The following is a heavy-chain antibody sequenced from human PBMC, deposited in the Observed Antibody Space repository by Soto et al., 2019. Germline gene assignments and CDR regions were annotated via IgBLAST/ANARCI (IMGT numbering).Heavy chain of an antibody. V-gene: IGHV4-59*08. CDR2: IYYSGST. CDR1: GGSISSYY. Sequence: SETLSLTCTASGGSISSYYWSWIRQPPGKGLEWIGYIYYSGSTNYNPSLKSRVTISVDTTNNQSSQQQSTVTAADTAVYYCASRYGSWFDHLGKGTLVTVSS. D-gene: IGHD5-18*01. J-gene: IGHJ4*01. CDR3: ASRYGSWFDH.